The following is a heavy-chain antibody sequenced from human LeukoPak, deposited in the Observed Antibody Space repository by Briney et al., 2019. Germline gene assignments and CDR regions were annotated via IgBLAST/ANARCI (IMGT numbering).Heavy chain of an antibody. Sequence: PGGSLRLSCAASGLTFTSYWMSWLRQAPGKGLEWVANVNQDGSEKNDVGSVKGRFTIARDNARNSLYLQMNSLRAEDSAVYYCASRRGAATDSVYWGQGTLVTVSS. D-gene: IGHD1-26*01. V-gene: IGHV3-7*01. CDR2: VNQDGSEK. CDR3: ASRRGAATDSVY. CDR1: GLTFTSYW. J-gene: IGHJ4*02.